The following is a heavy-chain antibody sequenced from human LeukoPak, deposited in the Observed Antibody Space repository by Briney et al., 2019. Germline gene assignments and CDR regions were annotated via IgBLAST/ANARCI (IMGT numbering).Heavy chain of an antibody. CDR1: GYTFTSYY. CDR3: ARGGIWFTLTFDY. CDR2: INPSGGST. Sequence: GASVKVSCKASGYTFTSYYIHWVRQAPGQGLEWMGIINPSGGSTTYAQKFQGRVTMTRDMFSSTVYMELSSLRSEDTAVYYCARGGIWFTLTFDYWGQGTLVTVSS. J-gene: IGHJ4*02. V-gene: IGHV1-46*01. D-gene: IGHD3-10*01.